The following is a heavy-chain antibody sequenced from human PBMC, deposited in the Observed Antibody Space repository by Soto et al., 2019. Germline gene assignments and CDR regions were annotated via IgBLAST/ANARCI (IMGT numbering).Heavy chain of an antibody. V-gene: IGHV3-23*01. Sequence: GGSLRLSCAASGFTFSSYAMSWVRQAPGKGLEWVSAISGSGGSTYYADSVKGRFTISRDNSKNTLYLQMNSLRAEDTAVYYCAKDRYSIAAAGTSEIDYWGQGTLVTVSS. J-gene: IGHJ4*02. CDR2: ISGSGGST. D-gene: IGHD6-13*01. CDR3: AKDRYSIAAAGTSEIDY. CDR1: GFTFSSYA.